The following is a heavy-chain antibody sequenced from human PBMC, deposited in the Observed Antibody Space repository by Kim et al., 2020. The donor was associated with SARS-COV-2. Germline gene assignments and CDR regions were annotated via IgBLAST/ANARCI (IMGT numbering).Heavy chain of an antibody. Sequence: SVKVSCKASGGTFSSYAISWVRQAPGQGLEWMGGIIPIFGTANYAQKFQGRVTITADESTSTAYMELSSLRSEDTAVYYCASRGSYELYFDYWGQGTLVTVSS. V-gene: IGHV1-69*13. CDR2: IIPIFGTA. D-gene: IGHD1-26*01. CDR3: ASRGSYELYFDY. J-gene: IGHJ4*02. CDR1: GGTFSSYA.